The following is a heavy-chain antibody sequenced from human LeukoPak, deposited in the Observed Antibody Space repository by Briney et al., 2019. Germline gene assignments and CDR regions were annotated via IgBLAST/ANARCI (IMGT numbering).Heavy chain of an antibody. CDR3: ARDAPPCSSTSCYTGMVWFDP. V-gene: IGHV1-2*02. CDR1: GYTFTGYY. Sequence: ASVKVSCKASGYTFTGYYMHWVRQAPGQGLEWMGWINPNSGGTNYAQKFQGRVTMTRDTSISTAYMELSRLRSDDTAVYYCARDAPPCSSTSCYTGMVWFDPWGQGTLVTVSS. J-gene: IGHJ5*02. CDR2: INPNSGGT. D-gene: IGHD2-2*02.